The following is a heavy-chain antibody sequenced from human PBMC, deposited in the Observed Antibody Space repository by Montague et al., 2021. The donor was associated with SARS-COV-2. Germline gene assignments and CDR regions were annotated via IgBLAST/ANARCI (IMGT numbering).Heavy chain of an antibody. Sequence: IVCSLHLGKNYYNPSLKSRVTISVDTSKNQFSLKLSSVTAADTAVYYCARLTAGDCSGGSCYWGTGFDYWGQGTLVTVSS. J-gene: IGHJ4*02. CDR3: ARLTAGDCSGGSCYWGTGFDY. D-gene: IGHD2-15*01. V-gene: IGHV4-31*02. CDR2: SLHLGKN.